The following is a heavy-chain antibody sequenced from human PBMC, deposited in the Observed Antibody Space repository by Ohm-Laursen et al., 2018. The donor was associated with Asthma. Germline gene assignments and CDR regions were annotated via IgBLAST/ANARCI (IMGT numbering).Heavy chain of an antibody. V-gene: IGHV3-15*01. Sequence: LSLTCAASGFTFSNAWMSWVRQAPGKGLEWVGRIKSKTDGGTTDYAAPVKGRFTISRDDSKNTLYLQMNSLKTEDTAVYYCTTRGYYDSSGYYGDYWGQGTLVTVSS. J-gene: IGHJ4*02. D-gene: IGHD3-22*01. CDR2: IKSKTDGGTT. CDR1: GFTFSNAW. CDR3: TTRGYYDSSGYYGDY.